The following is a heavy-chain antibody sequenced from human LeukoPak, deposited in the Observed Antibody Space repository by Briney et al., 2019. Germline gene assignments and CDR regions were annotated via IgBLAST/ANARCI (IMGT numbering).Heavy chain of an antibody. D-gene: IGHD4-17*01. Sequence: ASVKVSCKASGYTFTSYGISWVRQAPGQGLEWMGWISAYNGNTNYAQKLQGRVTMTTDTSTSTAYMELRSLRSDDTAVYYCAMRTTVTTFNYYYYMDVWGKGTTVTISS. CDR3: AMRTTVTTFNYYYYMDV. V-gene: IGHV1-18*01. CDR2: ISAYNGNT. CDR1: GYTFTSYG. J-gene: IGHJ6*03.